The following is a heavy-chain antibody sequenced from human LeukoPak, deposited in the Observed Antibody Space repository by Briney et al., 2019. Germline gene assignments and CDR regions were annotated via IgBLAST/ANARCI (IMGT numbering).Heavy chain of an antibody. V-gene: IGHV7-4-1*02. D-gene: IGHD3-16*01. CDR3: ARPMGRYYYYGMDV. J-gene: IGHJ6*02. CDR2: INTNTGNA. CDR1: GYTFTSYA. Sequence: ASVTVSCKASGYTFTSYAINWVRQAPGQGLEWMGWINTNTGNAAYAQGLTGRSVFSLGTSVSTAYLEISSLKAEDTAVYYCARPMGRYYYYGMDVWGQGTTVTVS.